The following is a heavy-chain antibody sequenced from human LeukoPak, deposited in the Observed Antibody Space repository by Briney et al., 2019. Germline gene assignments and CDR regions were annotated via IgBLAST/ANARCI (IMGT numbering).Heavy chain of an antibody. CDR3: ARLRGSSLTGGDY. V-gene: IGHV5-51*01. D-gene: IGHD6-13*01. CDR1: GYSFTNNW. CDR2: IYPGDSET. J-gene: IGHJ4*02. Sequence: GESLKISCKGSGYSFTNNWIGWVRQMPGKGLEWMGIIYPGDSETRYSPSFRGQVTISADKSISTAYLQWSSLKASDTAMYYCARLRGSSLTGGDYWGQGTLATVSS.